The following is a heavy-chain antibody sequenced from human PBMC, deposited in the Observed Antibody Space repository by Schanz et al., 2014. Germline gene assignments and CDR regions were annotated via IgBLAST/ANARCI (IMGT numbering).Heavy chain of an antibody. CDR2: IFFSGST. CDR1: GVSIGGYY. V-gene: IGHV4-59*08. Sequence: QVQLPESGPGLVKPSETLSLTCTVSGVSIGGYYWSWIRQPPGKGLEWIGYIFFSGSTTYNPSFKGRVTISVDMSKNQFPLTLSSVPAADTAVYYCARLGVGDKAYYYYGTDVWGQGTTVLVSS. D-gene: IGHD1-26*01. CDR3: ARLGVGDKAYYYYGTDV. J-gene: IGHJ6*02.